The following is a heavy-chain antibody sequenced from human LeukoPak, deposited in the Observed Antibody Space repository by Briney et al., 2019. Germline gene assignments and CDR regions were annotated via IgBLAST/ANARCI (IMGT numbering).Heavy chain of an antibody. J-gene: IGHJ4*02. Sequence: SETLSLTWTVSGGSISSYYWSWIRQPAGKGLEWIGRIYYSGSTYYNPSLKSRVTISVDTSKNQFSLKLSSVTAADTAVYYCASGYSSSWYHYWGQGTLVTVSS. V-gene: IGHV4-4*07. D-gene: IGHD6-13*01. CDR1: GGSISSYY. CDR3: ASGYSSSWYHY. CDR2: IYYSGST.